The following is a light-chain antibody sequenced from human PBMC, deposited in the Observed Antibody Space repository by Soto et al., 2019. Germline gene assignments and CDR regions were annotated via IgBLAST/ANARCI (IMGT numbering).Light chain of an antibody. CDR1: QSISNW. CDR2: KAS. V-gene: IGKV1-5*03. J-gene: IGKJ1*01. Sequence: DIQVTQSPSTLSASVGDRVTITCRASQSISNWLAWYQQKAGKAPKVLIYKASSLESGVPSRFSGSGSGTEFTPTISSLQTEDFATYYCQQYGANSPWTFGQGTKVEIK. CDR3: QQYGANSPWT.